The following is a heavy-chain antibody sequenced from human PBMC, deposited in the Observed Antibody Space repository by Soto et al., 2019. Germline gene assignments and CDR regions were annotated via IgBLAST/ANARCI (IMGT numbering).Heavy chain of an antibody. Sequence: GASVKVSCKASGYTFTSYGISWVRQAPGQGLEWMGWISAYNGNTNYAQKLQGRVTMTTDTSTSTAYMELRSLRSDDTAVYYCARDRAYDYVWGSYRYPPYYFDYWGQGTLVTVS. CDR2: ISAYNGNT. D-gene: IGHD3-16*02. J-gene: IGHJ4*02. V-gene: IGHV1-18*04. CDR1: GYTFTSYG. CDR3: ARDRAYDYVWGSYRYPPYYFDY.